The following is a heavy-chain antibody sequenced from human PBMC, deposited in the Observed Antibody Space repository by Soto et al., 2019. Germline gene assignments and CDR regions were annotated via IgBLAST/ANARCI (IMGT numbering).Heavy chain of an antibody. CDR1: GGSFSGYY. CDR3: ARDLPADYDFWSGYYKACYYYYGMDV. D-gene: IGHD3-3*01. V-gene: IGHV4-34*01. J-gene: IGHJ6*02. Sequence: PSETLSLTCAVYGGSFSGYYWSWIRQPPGKGLEWSGEINHSGSTNYNPSLKSRVTISVDTSKNHFFLKLSSVTAADTAVYYCARDLPADYDFWSGYYKACYYYYGMDVWGQGTTVTVSS. CDR2: INHSGST.